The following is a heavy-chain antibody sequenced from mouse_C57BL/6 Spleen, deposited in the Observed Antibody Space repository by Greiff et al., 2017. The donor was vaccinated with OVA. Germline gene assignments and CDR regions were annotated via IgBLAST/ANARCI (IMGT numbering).Heavy chain of an antibody. J-gene: IGHJ4*01. CDR3: ARGGFITTVVATDYYAMDY. CDR1: GFTFSDYY. CDR2: INYDGSST. Sequence: EVNVVESEGGLVQPGSSMKLSCTASGFTFSDYYMAWVRQVPEKGLEWVANINYDGSSTYYLDSLKSRFIISRDNAKNILYLQMSSLKSEDTATYYCARGGFITTVVATDYYAMDYWGQGTSVTVSS. V-gene: IGHV5-16*01. D-gene: IGHD1-1*01.